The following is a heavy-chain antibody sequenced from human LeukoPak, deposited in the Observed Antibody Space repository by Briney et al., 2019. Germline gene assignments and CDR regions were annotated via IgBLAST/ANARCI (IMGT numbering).Heavy chain of an antibody. CDR2: ISGSGGST. D-gene: IGHD6-6*01. V-gene: IGHV3-23*01. CDR1: GFTFDDYA. Sequence: GGSLRLSCAASGFTFDDYAMHWVRQAPGKGLEWVSGISGSGGSTYYADSVKGRFTISRDNSKNTLYLQMNSLRAEDTAVYYCANEPNDYSSSFYYYYYMDVWGKGTTVTVSS. CDR3: ANEPNDYSSSFYYYYYMDV. J-gene: IGHJ6*03.